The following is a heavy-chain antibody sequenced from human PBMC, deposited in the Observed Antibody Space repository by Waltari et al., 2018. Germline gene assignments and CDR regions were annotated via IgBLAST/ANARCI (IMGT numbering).Heavy chain of an antibody. J-gene: IGHJ4*02. CDR1: GFSLRTSGMR. V-gene: IGHV2-70*04. CDR3: ALSSRYYFDY. Sequence: QVTLKESGPALVKPTQTLTLTGTFSGFSLRTSGMRVSWIRQPPGKAREWLARIDWDDDKFYNTSLKTRLTISKDTSKNHVVLRMTNMDPVDTATYYCALSSRYYFDYWGQGTLVTVSS. CDR2: IDWDDDK.